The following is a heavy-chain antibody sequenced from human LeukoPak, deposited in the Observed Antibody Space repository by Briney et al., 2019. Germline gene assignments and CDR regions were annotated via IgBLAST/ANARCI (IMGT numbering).Heavy chain of an antibody. D-gene: IGHD3-10*01. J-gene: IGHJ4*02. CDR2: IRSKAYGGTT. CDR3: TTDSPRITMVRGVIILNDY. V-gene: IGHV3-49*03. CDR1: GFTFGDYA. Sequence: GRSLRLSCTASGFTFGDYAMSWFRQAPGKGLEWVGFIRSKAYGGTTEYAASVKGRFTISRDDSKSIAYLQMNSLKTEDTAVYYCTTDSPRITMVRGVIILNDYWGQGTLVTVSS.